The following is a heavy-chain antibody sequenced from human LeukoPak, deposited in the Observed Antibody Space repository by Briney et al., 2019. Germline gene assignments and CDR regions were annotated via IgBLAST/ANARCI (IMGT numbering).Heavy chain of an antibody. CDR2: IYYSGST. V-gene: IGHV4-59*12. CDR1: GGSISSYY. J-gene: IGHJ4*02. D-gene: IGHD2-15*01. CDR3: ARDRCSSGSCIIFDY. Sequence: SETLSLTCTVSGGSISSYYWSWIRQPPGKGLEWIGYIYYSGSTNYNPSLKSRVTMSVDTSKNQFSLKLSSVTAADTAVYYCARDRCSSGSCIIFDYWGQGTLVTVSS.